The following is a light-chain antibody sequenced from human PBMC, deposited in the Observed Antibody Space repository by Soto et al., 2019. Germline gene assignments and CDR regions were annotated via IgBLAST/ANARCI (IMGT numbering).Light chain of an antibody. CDR3: ASWYDSLSGLV. V-gene: IGLV1-47*01. CDR1: RANIGSNY. Sequence: QSVLTQPPSASGTPGQRVTISCSGSRANIGSNYVYWYQQLPGTAPKVLIYRINQRPSGVPDRFSGSRSGTSASLAISGLRSDDEADYCCASWYDSLSGLVFGGGTKLTVL. J-gene: IGLJ3*02. CDR2: RIN.